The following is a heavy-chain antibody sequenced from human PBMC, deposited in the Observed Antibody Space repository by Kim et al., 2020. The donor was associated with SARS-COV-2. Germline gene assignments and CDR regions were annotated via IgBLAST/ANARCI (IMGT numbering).Heavy chain of an antibody. Sequence: QKFQGRVTITADESTSTAYMELSSLRSEDTAVYYCARGHELKYYYYYMDVWGKGTTVTVSS. CDR3: ARGHELKYYYYYMDV. J-gene: IGHJ6*03. D-gene: IGHD1-26*01. V-gene: IGHV1-69*01.